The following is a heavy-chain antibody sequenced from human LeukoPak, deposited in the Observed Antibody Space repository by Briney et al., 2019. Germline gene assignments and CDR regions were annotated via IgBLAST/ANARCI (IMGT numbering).Heavy chain of an antibody. CDR3: ARTVVVRGVTNDY. V-gene: IGHV1-69*05. CDR1: GGTFSSYA. CDR2: IIPIFGTA. J-gene: IGHJ4*02. Sequence: SVKVSCKASGGTFSSYAISWVRQAPGQGLEWMGGIIPIFGTANYAQKFQGRVTITTDESTSTAYMELSSLRSEDTAVYYCARTVVVRGVTNDYWGQGTLVTVSS. D-gene: IGHD3-10*01.